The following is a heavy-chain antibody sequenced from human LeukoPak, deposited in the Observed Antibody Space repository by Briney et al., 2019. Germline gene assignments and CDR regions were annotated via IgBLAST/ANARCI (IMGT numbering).Heavy chain of an antibody. Sequence: SETLSLTCAVYGGSFSGYYWRWLRQPPGKGLEWIGEINHSGSTNYNPSLKSRVTISVDTSKNQFSLTLSSVTAADTDVYYCARRQDYYDSSGASPYYFDYWGQGSLVTVSS. V-gene: IGHV4-34*01. CDR3: ARRQDYYDSSGASPYYFDY. CDR2: INHSGST. D-gene: IGHD3-22*01. J-gene: IGHJ4*02. CDR1: GGSFSGYY.